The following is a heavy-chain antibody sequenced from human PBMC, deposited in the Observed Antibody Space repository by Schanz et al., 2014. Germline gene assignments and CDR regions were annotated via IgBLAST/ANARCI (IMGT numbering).Heavy chain of an antibody. CDR1: GFTFSAFG. CDR2: IAYDGSRK. V-gene: IGHV3-30*02. Sequence: HVQLVESGGGVVQPGGSLRLSCAASGFTFSAFGMHWVRQAPGKGLDWVAFIAYDGSRKYYGDSVRGRFTISRDNSKNTLYLQMNSLRGDDTAIYYCVKGGTNTLDSWGQGTLVTVSS. J-gene: IGHJ4*02. CDR3: VKGGTNTLDS.